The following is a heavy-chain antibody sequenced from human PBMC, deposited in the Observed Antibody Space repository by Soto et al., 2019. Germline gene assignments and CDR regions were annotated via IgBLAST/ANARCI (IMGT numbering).Heavy chain of an antibody. CDR3: AKDKGIVGAAPHY. CDR2: ISYDGSKK. CDR1: GLPFSSYG. D-gene: IGHD1-26*01. J-gene: IGHJ4*02. V-gene: IGHV3-30*18. Sequence: QVQLVESGGGVVQPGRSLRLSCAASGLPFSSYGMHWAGKAPGKGLEWVAVISYDGSKKYYADSVKVRFTISRDNSKNTLYLQMNSLRAEDTAVYYCAKDKGIVGAAPHYWGQGTLVTVSS.